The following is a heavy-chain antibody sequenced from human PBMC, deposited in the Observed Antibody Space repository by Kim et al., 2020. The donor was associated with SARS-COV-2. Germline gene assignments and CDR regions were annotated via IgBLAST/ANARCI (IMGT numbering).Heavy chain of an antibody. V-gene: IGHV3-7*01. Sequence: GGSLRLSCAASGFSFRSYWMTWVRQAPGKGLEWVANIKEDGSENHSVASVKGRFTVSRDNVKNSLYLEIKSLRVDDTGTYYCARLRITGTPGYDWYLDLWGRGTLVTVSS. D-gene: IGHD1-20*01. CDR1: GFSFRSYW. CDR2: IKEDGSEN. J-gene: IGHJ2*01. CDR3: ARLRITGTPGYDWYLDL.